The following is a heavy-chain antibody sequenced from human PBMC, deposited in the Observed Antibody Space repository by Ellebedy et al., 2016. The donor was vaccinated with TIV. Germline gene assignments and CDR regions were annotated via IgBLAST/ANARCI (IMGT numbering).Heavy chain of an antibody. D-gene: IGHD3-10*01. J-gene: IGHJ4*02. Sequence: GESLKISCAASGFSLSSFWMSWVRQAPGKGLESVANINHAGSETYYVDSVKGRFTISRDNVKNSLYLQMDSLRAEDAAVYFCARAPRGGTDYWGQGTLVTVSS. CDR2: INHAGSET. V-gene: IGHV3-7*03. CDR1: GFSLSSFW. CDR3: ARAPRGGTDY.